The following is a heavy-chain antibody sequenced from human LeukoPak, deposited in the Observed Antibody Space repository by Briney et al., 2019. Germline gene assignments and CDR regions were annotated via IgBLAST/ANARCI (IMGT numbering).Heavy chain of an antibody. CDR3: ARVRGLYCSSTSCYIAYAFDI. D-gene: IGHD2-2*02. V-gene: IGHV1-18*01. Sequence: ASVKVFCKASGYTFTSYGISWVRQAPGQGLEWMGWISAYNGNTNYAQKLQGRVTMTTDTSTSTAYMELRSLRSDDTAVYYCARVRGLYCSSTSCYIAYAFDIWGQGTMVTVSS. J-gene: IGHJ3*02. CDR2: ISAYNGNT. CDR1: GYTFTSYG.